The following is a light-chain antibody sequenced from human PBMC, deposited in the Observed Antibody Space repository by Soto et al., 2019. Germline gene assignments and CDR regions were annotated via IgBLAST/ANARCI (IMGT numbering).Light chain of an antibody. CDR2: DAS. CDR1: QSVSSN. J-gene: IGKJ1*01. Sequence: EIVMTQSPATLSVSPGERATLSCRASQSVSSNLAWYQQKPGQAPRLLMYDASTRATGIPARFSGSGSGTEFTLTISSLQSEDFAVYCCQQYYKLPWTFGQGTKVDIK. CDR3: QQYYKLPWT. V-gene: IGKV3-15*01.